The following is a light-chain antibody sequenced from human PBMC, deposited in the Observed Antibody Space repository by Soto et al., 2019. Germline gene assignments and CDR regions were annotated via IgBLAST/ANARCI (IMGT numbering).Light chain of an antibody. CDR1: QSISGY. CDR2: AVS. Sequence: DIQMTQSPSSLSASVGDRVTITCRTSQSISGYLNWYQQKPGKAPKFLIYAVSSLQSGVPSRFSGSGSGTDFTLTISSLQPEDFATYYCQQRYSIPRTFGGGTQLE. J-gene: IGKJ4*01. V-gene: IGKV1-39*01. CDR3: QQRYSIPRT.